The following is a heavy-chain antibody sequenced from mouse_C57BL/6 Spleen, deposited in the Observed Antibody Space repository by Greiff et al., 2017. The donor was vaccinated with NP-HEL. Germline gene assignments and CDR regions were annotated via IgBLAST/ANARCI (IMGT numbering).Heavy chain of an antibody. CDR3: ARRPTGTVYAMDY. Sequence: VQLQQSGPELVKPGASVKISCKASGYAFSSSWMNWVKQRPGKGLEWIGRIYPGDGDTNYNGKFKGKATLTADKSSSTAYMQLSSLTSEDSAVYFCARRPTGTVYAMDYWGQGTSVTVSS. D-gene: IGHD4-1*02. J-gene: IGHJ4*01. CDR1: GYAFSSSW. V-gene: IGHV1-82*01. CDR2: IYPGDGDT.